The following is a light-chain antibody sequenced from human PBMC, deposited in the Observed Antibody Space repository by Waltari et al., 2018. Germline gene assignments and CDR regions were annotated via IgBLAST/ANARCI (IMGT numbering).Light chain of an antibody. CDR3: ATWDDSLSGWV. CDR2: RND. V-gene: IGLV1-47*01. CDR1: GSTTTVQY. Sequence: SVLTQPASAPGPPGRDATSAGPGGGSTTTVQYVHRYQQLPGTAPKLLIHRNDQRPSGVPDRFSGSKSGTSASLAISGLRSEDEADYYCATWDDSLSGWVFGGGTKLTVL. J-gene: IGLJ3*02.